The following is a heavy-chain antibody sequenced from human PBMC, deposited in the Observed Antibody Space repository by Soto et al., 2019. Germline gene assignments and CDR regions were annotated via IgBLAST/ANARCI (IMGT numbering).Heavy chain of an antibody. CDR2: IYYSGST. D-gene: IGHD6-25*01. Sequence: QGQLQGSGPGLVKPSQTLSLTCTVSGGSISSGGYYWSWIRQHPGKGLEWIGYIYYSGSTYYNPSLKGRVAISIDTSKNQFSLKLSSVTAADTAVYYCVNSSGGSYWYFDLWGCGTLVTVSS. CDR1: GGSISSGGYY. CDR3: VNSSGGSYWYFDL. J-gene: IGHJ2*01. V-gene: IGHV4-31*03.